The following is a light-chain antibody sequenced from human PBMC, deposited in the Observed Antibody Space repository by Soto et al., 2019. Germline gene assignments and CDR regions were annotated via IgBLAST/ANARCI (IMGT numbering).Light chain of an antibody. CDR3: QQRSNWPPYT. V-gene: IGKV3-11*01. CDR1: QSVNSY. CDR2: DAS. Sequence: EIVLTQSPATLSLSPVERATLSCRASQSVNSYLAWYQQKPGQAPRLLIYDASNRATGFPARFSGIGSGTVFTLTISSLEPEDFAVYYCQQRSNWPPYTFGQGTKLEIK. J-gene: IGKJ2*01.